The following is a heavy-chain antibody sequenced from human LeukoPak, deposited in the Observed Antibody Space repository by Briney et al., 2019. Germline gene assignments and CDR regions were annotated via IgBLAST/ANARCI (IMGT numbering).Heavy chain of an antibody. J-gene: IGHJ5*02. D-gene: IGHD6-13*01. CDR2: ISSSGSTI. CDR1: GFTFSSYE. V-gene: IGHV3-48*03. Sequence: QAGGSLRLSCAASGFTFSSYEMNWVRQAPGKGLEWVSYISSSGSTIYYADSVKGRFTISRDNAKNSLYLQMNSLRAEDTAVYYCARGSSWYRPNWFDPWGQGTLVTVSS. CDR3: ARGSSWYRPNWFDP.